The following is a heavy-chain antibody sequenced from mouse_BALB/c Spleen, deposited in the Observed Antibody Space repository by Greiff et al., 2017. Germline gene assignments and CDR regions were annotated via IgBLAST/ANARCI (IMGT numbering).Heavy chain of an antibody. Sequence: VQVVESGPGLVAPSQSLSITCTVSGFSLSRYSVHWVRQPPGKGLEWLGMIWGGGSTDYNSALKSRLSISKDNSKSQVFLKMNSLQTDDTAMYYCARTDIYYDYDGGGSWFAYWGQGTLVTVSA. V-gene: IGHV2-6-4*01. D-gene: IGHD2-4*01. CDR2: IWGGGST. J-gene: IGHJ3*01. CDR3: ARTDIYYDYDGGGSWFAY. CDR1: GFSLSRYS.